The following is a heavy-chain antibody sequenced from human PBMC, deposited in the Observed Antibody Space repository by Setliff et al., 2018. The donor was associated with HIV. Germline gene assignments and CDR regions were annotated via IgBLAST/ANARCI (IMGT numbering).Heavy chain of an antibody. D-gene: IGHD6-19*01. J-gene: IGHJ4*02. Sequence: SETLSLTCAVYGGSFSGYHWSWIRQSPGKGLEWIGEIDHSGSTDDNPSLKSRVTISVDTSKNHFSLRLSSVTAADTAVYYCVRQGAVTGHSFDSWGPGALVTVSS. CDR2: IDHSGST. V-gene: IGHV4-34*01. CDR1: GGSFSGYH. CDR3: VRQGAVTGHSFDS.